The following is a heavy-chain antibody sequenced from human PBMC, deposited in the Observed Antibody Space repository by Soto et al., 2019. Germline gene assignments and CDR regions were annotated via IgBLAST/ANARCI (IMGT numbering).Heavy chain of an antibody. CDR2: VYFTGST. Sequence: SETLSLTCTVSRGSISTYYWSWIRQPPGKGLEWIGYVYFTGSTNYNPSLKSRVTISADTSKNQFSLELSSVTAADTAVYYCARDGVVPSAPYYGMDVWGQGTTVTVSS. V-gene: IGHV4-59*01. CDR1: RGSISTYY. D-gene: IGHD3-3*01. J-gene: IGHJ6*02. CDR3: ARDGVVPSAPYYGMDV.